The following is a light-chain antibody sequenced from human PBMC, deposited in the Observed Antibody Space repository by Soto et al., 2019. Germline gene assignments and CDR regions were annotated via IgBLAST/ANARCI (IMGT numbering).Light chain of an antibody. Sequence: DIVMTQSPATLSVSPGERATLSCRASQSVSTNLAWYQRKPGQHPRLLIQGASTRATGVPARFSLTGSGTEFALTISSLQSKVLPVYYLQQYNLWPWTFGQGTKVESK. CDR3: QQYNLWPWT. CDR1: QSVSTN. V-gene: IGKV3-15*01. CDR2: GAS. J-gene: IGKJ1*01.